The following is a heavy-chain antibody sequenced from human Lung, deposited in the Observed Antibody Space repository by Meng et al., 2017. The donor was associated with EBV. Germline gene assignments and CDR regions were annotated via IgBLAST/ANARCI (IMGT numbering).Heavy chain of an antibody. CDR1: GYTFTNNY. Sequence: QVQLVQSGAEVKKPGASVKVSCKASGYTFTNNYMRWVRQVPGQGLEWMGVINPSGGSTNYAQKFQGRLTMTRDTSTSTVYMELSSLRSEDTAVYYCARGDGGNGSDYWGQGTLVTVSS. CDR2: INPSGGST. J-gene: IGHJ4*02. CDR3: ARGDGGNGSDY. V-gene: IGHV1-46*01. D-gene: IGHD4-23*01.